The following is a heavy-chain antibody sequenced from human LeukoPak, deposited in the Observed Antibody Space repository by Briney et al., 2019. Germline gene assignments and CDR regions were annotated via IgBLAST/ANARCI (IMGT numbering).Heavy chain of an antibody. CDR2: IGTYSGDT. D-gene: IGHD2-21*01. J-gene: IGHJ4*02. Sequence: LECMGCIGTYSGDTDHAQKLLVRISMTTDTSTSTAYLEVRSLRSDDTAVYYCARGVFDWYEEFWGQGTLVTVSS. CDR3: ARGVFDWYEEF. V-gene: IGHV1-18*01.